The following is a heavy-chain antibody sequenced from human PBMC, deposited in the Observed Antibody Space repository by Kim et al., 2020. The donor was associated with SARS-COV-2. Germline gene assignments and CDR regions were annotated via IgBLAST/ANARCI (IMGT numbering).Heavy chain of an antibody. CDR3: AKVLGSYGSGSFFDY. D-gene: IGHD3-10*01. Sequence: SVKGRFTISRDNSKNSLYLQMNSLRTEDTALYYCAKVLGSYGSGSFFDYWGQGTLVTVSS. V-gene: IGHV3-43*01. J-gene: IGHJ4*02.